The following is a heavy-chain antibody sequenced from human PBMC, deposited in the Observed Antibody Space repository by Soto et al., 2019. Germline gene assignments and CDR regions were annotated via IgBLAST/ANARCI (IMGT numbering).Heavy chain of an antibody. Sequence: SLRLSCAASGFSFSSSALSWVRQAPGKGLEWVSAISPSGGRTFYADSVKGRFTISRDNSKNTLYLQMDSLRAEDTAVYYCAKEGGIAAPGGDYWGLGTLVTVSS. V-gene: IGHV3-23*01. CDR1: GFSFSSSA. CDR2: ISPSGGRT. J-gene: IGHJ4*02. D-gene: IGHD6-25*01. CDR3: AKEGGIAAPGGDY.